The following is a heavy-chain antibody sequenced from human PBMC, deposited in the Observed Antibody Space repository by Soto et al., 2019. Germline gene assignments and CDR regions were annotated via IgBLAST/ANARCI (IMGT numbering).Heavy chain of an antibody. CDR2: ISYDGSNK. V-gene: IGHV3-30*18. CDR3: AKDLWLVGYVGMDV. J-gene: IGHJ6*02. Sequence: GGSLRLSCAASGFTFSSYGMHWVRQAPGKGLEWVAVISYDGSNKYYADSVKGRFTISRDNSKNTLYLQMNSLRAEDTAVYYCAKDLWLVGYVGMDVWGQGTTVTVSS. D-gene: IGHD3-22*01. CDR1: GFTFSSYG.